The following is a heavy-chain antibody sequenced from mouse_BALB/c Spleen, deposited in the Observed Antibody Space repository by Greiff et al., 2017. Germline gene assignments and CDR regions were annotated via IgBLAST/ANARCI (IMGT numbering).Heavy chain of an antibody. J-gene: IGHJ2*01. D-gene: IGHD1-1*01. V-gene: IGHV3-8*02. CDR1: GDSITSGY. CDR2: ISYSGST. CDR3: ARYRGGSSYNYFDY. Sequence: EVQLVESGPSLVKPSQTLSLTCSVTGDSITSGYWNWIRKFPGNKLEYMGYISYSGSTYYNPSLKSRISITRDTSKNQYYLQLNSVTTEDTATYYCARYRGGSSYNYFDYWGQGTTLTVSS.